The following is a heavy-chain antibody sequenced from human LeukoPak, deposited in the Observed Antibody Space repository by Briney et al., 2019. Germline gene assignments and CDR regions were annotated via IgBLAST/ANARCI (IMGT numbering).Heavy chain of an antibody. CDR2: IKQDGSEK. J-gene: IGHJ4*02. V-gene: IGHV3-7*01. CDR3: ARDRSAFDY. D-gene: IGHD2-15*01. CDR1: GFTLSSYW. Sequence: GGSLRLSCAASGFTLSSYWMSWVRQAPGKGLEWVANIKQDGSEKYYVDSVKGRFTISRDNAKNSLYLQMNSLRAEDTAVYYCARDRSAFDYWGQGTLVTVSS.